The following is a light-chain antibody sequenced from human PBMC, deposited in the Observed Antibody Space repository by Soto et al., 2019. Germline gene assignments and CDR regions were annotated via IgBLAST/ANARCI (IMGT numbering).Light chain of an antibody. J-gene: IGKJ2*01. CDR2: AAS. Sequence: DIQMTQSPSSLSASVEDRVTITFRASQSSSSYLNWYQQKPGKAPKLLIYAASSLQSGVPSRFSGSGSGTDVTLTSSSLQPEDFATCYRQQSDSTPVTFRQGTKPEIK. CDR3: QQSDSTPVT. CDR1: QSSSSY. V-gene: IGKV1-39*01.